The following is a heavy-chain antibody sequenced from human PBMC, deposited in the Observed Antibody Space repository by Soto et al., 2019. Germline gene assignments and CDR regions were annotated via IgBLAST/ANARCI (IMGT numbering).Heavy chain of an antibody. Sequence: ASVKVSCKASGYTFTSYGISWVRQAPGQGLEWMGWISAYNGNTNYAQKLQGRVTMTTDTSTSTAYMELRSLRSDDTAVYYCARDRPTYYYDSSGYSRPLDYWGQGTLVTVSS. D-gene: IGHD3-22*01. CDR1: GYTFTSYG. J-gene: IGHJ4*02. CDR2: ISAYNGNT. V-gene: IGHV1-18*04. CDR3: ARDRPTYYYDSSGYSRPLDY.